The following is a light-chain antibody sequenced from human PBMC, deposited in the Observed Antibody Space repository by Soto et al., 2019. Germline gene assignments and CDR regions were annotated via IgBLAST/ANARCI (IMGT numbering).Light chain of an antibody. V-gene: IGKV3-20*01. CDR1: ESLSPHS. CDR3: QQYGSSPAT. Sequence: LVLTQSPGTLSLSPGETATLSCRASESLSPHSIAWYQQKPGQAPRLLIYGPSGRATGIPDRFTGSGSGTDFTLSVSRLEPEDFAVYFCQQYGSSPATFGQGTKVDIK. J-gene: IGKJ1*01. CDR2: GPS.